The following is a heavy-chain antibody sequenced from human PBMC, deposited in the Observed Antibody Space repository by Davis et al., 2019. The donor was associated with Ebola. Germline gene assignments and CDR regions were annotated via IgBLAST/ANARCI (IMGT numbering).Heavy chain of an antibody. CDR3: ATLTYGYCSSTSCYDYYYYYMDV. CDR2: IDPSDSYT. J-gene: IGHJ6*03. V-gene: IGHV5-10-1*01. Sequence: GESLKISCKGSGYSFPSYWISWVRQMPGKGLGGMGRIDPSDSYTNYSPSFQGHVTISADKSISTAYLQWSSLKASATAMYYCATLTYGYCSSTSCYDYYYYYMDVWGKGTTVTVSS. CDR1: GYSFPSYW. D-gene: IGHD2-2*01.